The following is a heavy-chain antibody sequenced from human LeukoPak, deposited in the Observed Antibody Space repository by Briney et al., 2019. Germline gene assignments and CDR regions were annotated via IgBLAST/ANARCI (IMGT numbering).Heavy chain of an antibody. CDR3: AGAGTYYLDN. CDR1: GGSISSNW. V-gene: IGHV4-4*02. CDR2: IEDRGNT. D-gene: IGHD3-10*01. Sequence: SETLSLICAVSGGSISSNWWSWVRQPPGKGLEWIGEIEDRGNTNYNPSLKSRVTISVDKSKNQFSLKLSSLTAADTAVYYCAGAGTYYLDNWGQGTLVTVSS. J-gene: IGHJ4*02.